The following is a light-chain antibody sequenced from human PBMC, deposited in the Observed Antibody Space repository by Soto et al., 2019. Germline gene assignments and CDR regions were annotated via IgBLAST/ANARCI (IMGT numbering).Light chain of an antibody. J-gene: IGLJ2*01. V-gene: IGLV1-40*01. Sequence: QSVLTQPPSVSGAPGQRVTISCTGSSSNIGAGYDVHWYQQLPGTAPKLLIYGNSNRPSGVPDRFSDSKSGTSASLAITGLQAEDEADYYCQSYDSSLRGRVFGGGTKVTVL. CDR2: GNS. CDR1: SSNIGAGYD. CDR3: QSYDSSLRGRV.